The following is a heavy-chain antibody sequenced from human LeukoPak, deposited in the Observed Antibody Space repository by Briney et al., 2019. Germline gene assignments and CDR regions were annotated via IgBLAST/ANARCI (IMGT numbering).Heavy chain of an antibody. D-gene: IGHD4/OR15-4a*01. CDR3: AKDHDNGDDSYYFDS. Sequence: GGSLRLSCVASGFIFDTYAMSWVRQAPGKGLEWVSGISDTGRKRYYTDSVKGRFTISRDNSKNTLHLQMNSLRAEDTALYFCAKDHDNGDDSYYFDSWGQGTLVTVSS. CDR2: ISDTGRKR. J-gene: IGHJ4*02. CDR1: GFIFDTYA. V-gene: IGHV3-23*01.